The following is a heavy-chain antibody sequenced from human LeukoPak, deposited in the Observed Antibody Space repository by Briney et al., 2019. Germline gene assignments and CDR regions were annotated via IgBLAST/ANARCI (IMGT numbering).Heavy chain of an antibody. Sequence: GGSLRLSCAASGFTFSSYSMNWVRQAPGKGLEWISYIGISSGNTKYADSVKGRFTISRDNAKNSLYLQMNSLRAEDTALYYCAKDACSSTSCYEDYWGQGTLVTVSS. CDR2: IGISSGNT. J-gene: IGHJ4*02. CDR3: AKDACSSTSCYEDY. V-gene: IGHV3-48*04. D-gene: IGHD2-2*01. CDR1: GFTFSSYS.